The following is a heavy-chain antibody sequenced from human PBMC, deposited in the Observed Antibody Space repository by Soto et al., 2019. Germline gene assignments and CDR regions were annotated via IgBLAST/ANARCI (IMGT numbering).Heavy chain of an antibody. CDR3: ARERGGDGYNRFDY. CDR1: GYTITSYG. V-gene: IGHV1-18*01. CDR2: ISAYNGNT. D-gene: IGHD3-16*01. J-gene: IGHJ4*02. Sequence: ASVKVSCKASGYTITSYGISWVRQAPGQGLEWMGWISAYNGNTNYAQKLQGRVTMTTDTSTSTAYMELRSLRSDDTAVYYCARERGGDGYNRFDYWGQGTLVTVSS.